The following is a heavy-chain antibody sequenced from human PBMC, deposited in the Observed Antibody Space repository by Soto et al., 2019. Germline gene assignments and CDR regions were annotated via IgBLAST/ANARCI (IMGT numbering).Heavy chain of an antibody. CDR3: ARDKGYSSSWYWGAFDI. Sequence: SVKVSCKASGGTFSSYAISWVRQAPGQGLEWMGGIIPIFGTANYAQKFQGRVTITADESTSTAYMELSSLRSEDTAVYYCARDKGYSSSWYWGAFDIWGQGTMVTVSS. CDR2: IIPIFGTA. D-gene: IGHD6-13*01. V-gene: IGHV1-69*13. CDR1: GGTFSSYA. J-gene: IGHJ3*02.